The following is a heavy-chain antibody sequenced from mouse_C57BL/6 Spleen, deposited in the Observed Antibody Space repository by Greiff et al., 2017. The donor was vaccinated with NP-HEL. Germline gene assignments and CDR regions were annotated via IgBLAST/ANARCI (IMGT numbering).Heavy chain of an antibody. D-gene: IGHD2-4*01. CDR2: IHPNSGST. V-gene: IGHV1-64*01. J-gene: IGHJ4*01. CDR3: AIYYDYPYYAMDD. Sequence: QVQLQQPGAELVKPGASVKLSCKASGYTFTSYWMHWVKQRPGQGLEWIGMIHPNSGSTNYNEKFKSKATLTVDKSSSTAYMQLSSLTSEDSAVYYCAIYYDYPYYAMDDWGQGTSVTVSS. CDR1: GYTFTSYW.